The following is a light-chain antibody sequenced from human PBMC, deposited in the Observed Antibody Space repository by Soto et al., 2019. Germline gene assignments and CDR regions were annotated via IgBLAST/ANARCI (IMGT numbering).Light chain of an antibody. Sequence: DITMTQSPSSPSASVGDRVSITCQASQVIMFYLNWYQQKPGKAPKLLISGASNLEPGVPSRFTGSGSETMFTLTISSLQPEDFATYYCQQYDDLPLTFGGGTHVE. J-gene: IGKJ4*01. CDR1: QVIMFY. CDR2: GAS. CDR3: QQYDDLPLT. V-gene: IGKV1-33*01.